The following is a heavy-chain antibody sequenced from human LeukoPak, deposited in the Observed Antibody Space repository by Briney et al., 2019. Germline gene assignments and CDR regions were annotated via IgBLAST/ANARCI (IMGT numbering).Heavy chain of an antibody. J-gene: IGHJ4*02. Sequence: PSETLSLTCTVSGDSISGYYWSWIRQPPGKGLEWIGNVHYSGSTTYYPSLQSRVTISVDTSKKQFSLKLRSVTAADSAVYYCARHSSLQGYYFDYWGRGTLVTVSS. D-gene: IGHD6-6*01. CDR3: ARHSSLQGYYFDY. V-gene: IGHV4-59*08. CDR1: GDSISGYY. CDR2: VHYSGST.